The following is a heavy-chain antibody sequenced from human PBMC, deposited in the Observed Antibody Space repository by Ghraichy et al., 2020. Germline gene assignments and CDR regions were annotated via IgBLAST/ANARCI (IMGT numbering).Heavy chain of an antibody. D-gene: IGHD3-22*01. CDR1: GFSLSTSGVG. CDR2: IYWDDDK. CDR3: ARRLFGGRYYDSSGYYSVNAFDI. V-gene: IGHV2-5*02. Sequence: SGPTLVKPTQTLTLTCTFSGFSLSTSGVGVGWIRQPPGKALEWLALIYWDDDKRYSPSLKSRLTITKDTSKNQVVLTMTNMDPVDTATYYCARRLFGGRYYDSSGYYSVNAFDIWGQGTMVTVSS. J-gene: IGHJ3*02.